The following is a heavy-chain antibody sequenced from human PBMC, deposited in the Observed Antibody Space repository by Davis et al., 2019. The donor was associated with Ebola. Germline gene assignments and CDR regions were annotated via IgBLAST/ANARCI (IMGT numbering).Heavy chain of an antibody. CDR2: ISSSGSTI. CDR1: GFTFSSYE. J-gene: IGHJ6*02. V-gene: IGHV3-48*03. Sequence: SLKISCAVSGFTFSSYEMNWVRQAPGKGLEWVSYISSSGSTIYYADSVKGRFTISRDNAKNSLYLQMNSLRAEDTAVYYCARPLGGGSGSYSPPWYGMDVWGQGTTVTVSS. CDR3: ARPLGGGSGSYSPPWYGMDV. D-gene: IGHD3-10*01.